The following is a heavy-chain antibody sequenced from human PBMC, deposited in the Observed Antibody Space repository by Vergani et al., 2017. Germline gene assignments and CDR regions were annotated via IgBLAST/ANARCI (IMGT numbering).Heavy chain of an antibody. V-gene: IGHV4-59*01. J-gene: IGHJ4*02. CDR3: ARGGGSSWYIGPKYFDY. Sequence: QVQLQESGPGLVKPSETLSLTCTVSGGSISSYYWSWIRQPPGQGLEWIGYIYYSGSTNYNPSLKSRVTISVDTSKNQFSLKLSSVTAADTAVYYCARGGGSSWYIGPKYFDYWGQGTLVTVSS. CDR2: IYYSGST. CDR1: GGSISSYY. D-gene: IGHD6-13*01.